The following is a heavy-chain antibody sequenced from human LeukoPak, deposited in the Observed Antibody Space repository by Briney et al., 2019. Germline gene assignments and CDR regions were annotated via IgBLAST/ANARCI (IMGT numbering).Heavy chain of an antibody. CDR2: INPNSGNT. CDR1: GYTFTGYY. V-gene: IGHV1-8*02. CDR3: ARGLGFRVRPRRFDY. J-gene: IGHJ4*02. D-gene: IGHD3-10*01. Sequence: GASVKVSCKASGYTFTGYYMHWVRQAPGQGLEWMGWINPNSGNTGYAQKFQGRVTMTRNTSISTAYMELSSLRSEDTAVYYCARGLGFRVRPRRFDYWGQGTLVTVSS.